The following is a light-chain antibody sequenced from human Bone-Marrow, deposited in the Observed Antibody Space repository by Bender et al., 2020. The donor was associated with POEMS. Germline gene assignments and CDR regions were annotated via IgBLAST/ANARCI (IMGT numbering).Light chain of an antibody. J-gene: IGLJ3*02. V-gene: IGLV2-11*01. CDR2: DLT. CDR3: CSYAGMSTWV. CDR1: NSDVGAYNY. Sequence: QSALTQPRSVSGSPGQSVTISCTGTNSDVGAYNYVSWHQQYPGKAPRVMISDLTAPPWSVPARFSVSVSRNAVSLTISGLRAGDDAVYFCCSYAGMSTWVFGRGPELPVL.